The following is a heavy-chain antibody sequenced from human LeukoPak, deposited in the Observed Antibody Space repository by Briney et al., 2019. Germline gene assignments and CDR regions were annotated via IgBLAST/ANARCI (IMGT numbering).Heavy chain of an antibody. CDR2: IYTSGST. J-gene: IGHJ4*02. D-gene: IGHD6-13*01. V-gene: IGHV4-4*07. CDR1: GGSISSYY. CDR3: ARDYSSSWNYFDY. Sequence: SETLSLTCTVSGGSISSYYWSWIRQTAGKGLEWIGRIYTSGSTNYNPSLKSRVSMSVDTSKNQFSLKLSSATAADTAVYYCARDYSSSWNYFDYWGQGTLVTVSS.